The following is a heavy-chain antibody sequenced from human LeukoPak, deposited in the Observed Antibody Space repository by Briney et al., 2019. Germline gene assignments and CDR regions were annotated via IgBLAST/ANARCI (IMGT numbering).Heavy chain of an antibody. CDR3: ARPYRYYYYYMDV. CDR1: GFTFSSYE. D-gene: IGHD4-11*01. V-gene: IGHV3-48*03. J-gene: IGHJ6*03. Sequence: QPGGSLRLSCAASGFTFSSYEMNWVRQAPGKGLEWVSYISSSGSTIYYANSVKGRFTISRDNAKNSLYLQMNSLRAEDTAVYYCARPYRYYYYYMDVWGKGTTVTVSS. CDR2: ISSSGSTI.